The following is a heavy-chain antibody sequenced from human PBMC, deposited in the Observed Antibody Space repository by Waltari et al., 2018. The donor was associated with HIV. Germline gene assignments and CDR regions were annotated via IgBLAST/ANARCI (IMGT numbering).Heavy chain of an antibody. V-gene: IGHV4-34*01. J-gene: IGHJ5*02. CDR2: ISHTRAI. CDR1: GGTFSEYF. D-gene: IGHD3-9*01. Sequence: QVQLQQWGAGLLKPSETLSLTCAVYGGTFSEYFWTWLRQSPGKGLAWIGDISHTRAINYNPSLKGRVTISLNTAKNQFSLNLTSVTAADTAVYYCARSSYGRTGYYPLLNWLDPWGQGTLVTVSS. CDR3: ARSSYGRTGYYPLLNWLDP.